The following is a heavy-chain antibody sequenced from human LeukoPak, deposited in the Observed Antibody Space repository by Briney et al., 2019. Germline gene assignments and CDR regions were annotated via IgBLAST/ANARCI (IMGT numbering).Heavy chain of an antibody. D-gene: IGHD3-10*01. CDR2: IYHSGTT. CDR3: AREGSTMVRGIITHPDF. Sequence: SGTLSLTCAVSGGSINSNNWWSWVRQPPGKQLEWIGEIYHSGTTYYNPSLKSRVTISVDKSRNQFSLKLSSVTAADTAVYYCAREGSTMVRGIITHPDFWGQGTLVVVSS. J-gene: IGHJ4*02. V-gene: IGHV4-4*02. CDR1: GGSINSNNW.